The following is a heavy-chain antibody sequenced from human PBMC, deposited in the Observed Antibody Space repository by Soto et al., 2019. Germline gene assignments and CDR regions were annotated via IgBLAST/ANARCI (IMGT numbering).Heavy chain of an antibody. D-gene: IGHD3-10*01. J-gene: IGHJ6*03. Sequence: PGGSLRLSCAASGFTFSSYAMSWVRQAPGKGLEWVSAISGSGGSTYYADSVKGRFTISRDNSKNMLYLQMNSLRAEDTAVYYCAKVRYYGSGRNYYYYMDFWGKGTTVTVYS. V-gene: IGHV3-23*01. CDR3: AKVRYYGSGRNYYYYMDF. CDR1: GFTFSSYA. CDR2: ISGSGGST.